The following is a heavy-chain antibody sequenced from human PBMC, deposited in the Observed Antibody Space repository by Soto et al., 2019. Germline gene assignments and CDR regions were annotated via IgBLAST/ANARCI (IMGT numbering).Heavy chain of an antibody. V-gene: IGHV3-74*01. Sequence: EVQLVESGGGSVQPGGSLRLSCAASGFTFSSHWVHWVRQVPGKGLVWLSRINMDGTRTNYADSVNGPFAIFRDNAKNTVYLQMNSLRVEDSAAYYCARGGLGTFLLDYWGQGTLVSVS. J-gene: IGHJ4*02. CDR2: INMDGTRT. CDR1: GFTFSSHW. CDR3: ARGGLGTFLLDY. D-gene: IGHD3-16*01.